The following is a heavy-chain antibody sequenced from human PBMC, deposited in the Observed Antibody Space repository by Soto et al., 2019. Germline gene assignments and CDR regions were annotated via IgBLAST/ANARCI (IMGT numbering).Heavy chain of an antibody. CDR3: ARVGVPAARTDYYYYGMDV. Sequence: QVQLVESGGGVVQPGRSLRLSCAASGFTFSSYGMHWVRQAPCKGLEWVAVIWYDGSNKDYADSVKGRFTISRDNSKNTLYLQMNSLSAEDTAVYYCARVGVPAARTDYYYYGMDVWGQGTTVTVSS. D-gene: IGHD2-2*01. V-gene: IGHV3-33*01. J-gene: IGHJ6*02. CDR1: GFTFSSYG. CDR2: IWYDGSNK.